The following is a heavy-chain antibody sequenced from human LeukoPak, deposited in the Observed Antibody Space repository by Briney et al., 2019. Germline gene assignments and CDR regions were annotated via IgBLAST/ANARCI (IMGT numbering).Heavy chain of an antibody. V-gene: IGHV1-18*04. J-gene: IGHJ4*02. CDR3: ARVTPRYSSGWYYFDY. CDR1: GYTFTSYG. CDR2: ISADNGNT. Sequence: RWASVKVSCNASGYTFTSYGISWVRQAPGQGLEWMGWISADNGNTNHAQKFQGRVTMTTETSTSTAYMELRSLRSDDTAVYYCARVTPRYSSGWYYFDYWGQGTLVTVSS. D-gene: IGHD6-19*01.